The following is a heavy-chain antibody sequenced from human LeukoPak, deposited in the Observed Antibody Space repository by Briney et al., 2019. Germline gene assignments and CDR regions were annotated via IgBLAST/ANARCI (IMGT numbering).Heavy chain of an antibody. CDR1: GFAFGNYE. CDR2: ISNSGDTV. D-gene: IGHD1-14*01. Sequence: PGGSLRLSCAASGFAFGNYEMNWVRQAPGKGLEWLSYISNSGDTVYYADSVKGQFTISRDNAQNSLYLQMNNLRAEDTALYYCAREAGFGDSWFDPWGQGTLVTVSS. J-gene: IGHJ5*02. V-gene: IGHV3-48*03. CDR3: AREAGFGDSWFDP.